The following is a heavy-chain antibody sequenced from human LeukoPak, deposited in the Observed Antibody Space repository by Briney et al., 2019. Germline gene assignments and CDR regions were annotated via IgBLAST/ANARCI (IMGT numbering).Heavy chain of an antibody. CDR2: INPSGGST. Sequence: ASVKVSCKASGYTFTSYYMHWVRQAPGQGLEWMGIINPSGGSTSYAQKFQGRVTMTRDTSTSTVYMELSSLRSEDTAVYYCARNGGSNPPAPNCFPPYYYFFMDGLGKGTTVTVSS. J-gene: IGHJ6*03. CDR1: GYTFTSYY. D-gene: IGHD2-21*01. CDR3: ARNGGSNPPAPNCFPPYYYFFMDG. V-gene: IGHV1-46*01.